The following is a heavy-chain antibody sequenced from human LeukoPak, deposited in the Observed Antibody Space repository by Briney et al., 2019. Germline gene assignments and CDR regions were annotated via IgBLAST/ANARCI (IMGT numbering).Heavy chain of an antibody. CDR1: GFTFSSYA. D-gene: IGHD5-12*01. Sequence: SGGSLRLSCAASGFTFSSYAMSWVRQAPGKGLEWVSAISGSGGSTYYADSVKGRFTISRDNSKNTLYLQMNSLRAEDTAVYYCARTGQVATGPVGDIWGQGTMVTVSS. V-gene: IGHV3-23*01. J-gene: IGHJ3*02. CDR3: ARTGQVATGPVGDI. CDR2: ISGSGGST.